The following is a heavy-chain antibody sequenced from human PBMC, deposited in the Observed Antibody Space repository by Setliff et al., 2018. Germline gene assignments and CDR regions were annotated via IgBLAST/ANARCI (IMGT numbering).Heavy chain of an antibody. V-gene: IGHV1-18*01. D-gene: IGHD3-10*01. CDR2: IVTYNDDT. J-gene: IGHJ3*02. CDR3: ARHGSSGKFDASDI. CDR1: GGTFNTYG. Sequence: ASVKVSCKASGGTFNTYGITWVRQAPAQGLEWMGRIVTYNDDTYYPRKFQGRVTMTTDTSTSTAYMELRSLTSDDTAVYYCARHGSSGKFDASDIWGQGTMVTVSS.